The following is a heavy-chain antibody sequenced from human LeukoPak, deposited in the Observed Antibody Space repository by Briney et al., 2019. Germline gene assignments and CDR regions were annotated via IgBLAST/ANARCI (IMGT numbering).Heavy chain of an antibody. D-gene: IGHD6-19*01. V-gene: IGHV4-61*02. Sequence: PSETLSLTCTVSSGSINSGSYYWNWIRQPAGKGLEWIGRIYSSGSTNYNPSHKSRVTISVDTSKNQFSLKLSSVTAADTAVYYCARYEAVAGVFDYWGQGTLVTVSS. CDR1: SGSINSGSYY. CDR3: ARYEAVAGVFDY. J-gene: IGHJ4*02. CDR2: IYSSGST.